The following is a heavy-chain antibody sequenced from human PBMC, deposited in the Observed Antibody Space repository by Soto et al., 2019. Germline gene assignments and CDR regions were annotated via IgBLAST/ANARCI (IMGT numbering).Heavy chain of an antibody. Sequence: EVQLVESGGGLVQPGGFLRLSCAASGFTFSSYSMNWVRQAPGKGLEWVSYISSSSSTIYYADSVKGRFTISRDNAKNSLYLQMNSLRAEDTAVYYCARDSAVAGTFLLRWGQGTLVTVSS. J-gene: IGHJ4*02. D-gene: IGHD6-19*01. CDR2: ISSSSSTI. V-gene: IGHV3-48*01. CDR1: GFTFSSYS. CDR3: ARDSAVAGTFLLR.